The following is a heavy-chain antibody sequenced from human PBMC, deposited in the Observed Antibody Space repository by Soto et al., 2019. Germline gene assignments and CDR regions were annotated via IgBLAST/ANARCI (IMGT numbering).Heavy chain of an antibody. J-gene: IGHJ5*02. CDR1: GGTFSSYA. V-gene: IGHV1-69*06. CDR3: ARDRRSSSARGWFDP. D-gene: IGHD6-6*01. CDR2: IIPIFGTA. Sequence: SVKVSCKASGGTFSSYAISWVRQAPGQGLEWVGGIIPIFGTANYAQKFQGRVTITADKSTSTAYMELSSLRSEDTAVYYCARDRRSSSARGWFDPWGQGTLVTAPQ.